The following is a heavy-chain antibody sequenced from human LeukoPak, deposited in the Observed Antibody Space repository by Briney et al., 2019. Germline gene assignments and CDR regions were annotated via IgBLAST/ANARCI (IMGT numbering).Heavy chain of an antibody. Sequence: ASVKVSCKASGYTFTSYYMHWVRQAPGQGLEWMGIINPSGGSTSYAQKFQGRVTMPRDTSISTAYMELSRLRSDDTAVYYCARPLRTIAAAVWSPASYWGQGTLVTVSS. CDR2: INPSGGST. CDR1: GYTFTSYY. J-gene: IGHJ4*02. D-gene: IGHD6-13*01. V-gene: IGHV1-46*01. CDR3: ARPLRTIAAAVWSPASY.